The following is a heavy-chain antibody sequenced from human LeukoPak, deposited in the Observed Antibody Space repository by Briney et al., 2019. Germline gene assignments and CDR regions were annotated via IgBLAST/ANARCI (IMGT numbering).Heavy chain of an antibody. J-gene: IGHJ6*02. D-gene: IGHD1-1*01. CDR3: AKDLERTVYYGMDV. Sequence: GSLRLSCAASGFTFSSYAMSWVRQAPGKGLEWVSAISGSGGSTYYADSVKGRFTISRDNSKNTLYLQMNSLRAEDTAVYYCAKDLERTVYYGMDVWGQGTTVTVSS. CDR1: GFTFSSYA. V-gene: IGHV3-23*01. CDR2: ISGSGGST.